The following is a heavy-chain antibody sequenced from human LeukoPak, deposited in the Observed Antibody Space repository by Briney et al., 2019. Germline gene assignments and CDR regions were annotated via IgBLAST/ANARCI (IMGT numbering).Heavy chain of an antibody. CDR1: GGSISSYY. Sequence: SETLSLTCTVSGGSISSYYWSWIRQPPGKGLEWIGYIYTSGSTNYNPSLKSRVTISVDASKNQFSLKLSSVTAADTAVYYCARHAIRNKYYDFWSGYYFHHFDYWGQGTLVTVPS. V-gene: IGHV4-4*09. CDR2: IYTSGST. J-gene: IGHJ4*02. CDR3: ARHAIRNKYYDFWSGYYFHHFDY. D-gene: IGHD3-3*01.